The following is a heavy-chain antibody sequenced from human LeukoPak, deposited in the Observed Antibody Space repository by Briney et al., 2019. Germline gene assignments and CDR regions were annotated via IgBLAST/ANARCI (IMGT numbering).Heavy chain of an antibody. CDR3: ARGRSEGSGYYY. J-gene: IGHJ4*02. CDR1: GGSISSYY. CDR2: IYTSGST. Sequence: SETLSLTCTVSGGSISSYYWSWIRQPAGKGLEWIGRIYTSGSTNYNPSLNSRITMSIDTSKNQISLTLSPVTAADTAVYYCARGRSEGSGYYYWGQGTLVTVSS. D-gene: IGHD3-22*01. V-gene: IGHV4-4*07.